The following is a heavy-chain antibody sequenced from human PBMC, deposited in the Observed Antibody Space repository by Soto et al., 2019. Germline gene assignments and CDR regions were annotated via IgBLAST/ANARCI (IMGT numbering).Heavy chain of an antibody. CDR1: GFTFSSYG. CDR3: AKDVFYGLWFGDESYGMDV. Sequence: GGSLSLSCAASGFTFSSYGMHWVRQAPGKGLEWVAVISYDGSNKYYADSVKGRFTISRDNSKNTLYLQMNSLRAEDTAVYYCAKDVFYGLWFGDESYGMDVWGQGTTVTVSS. D-gene: IGHD3-10*01. V-gene: IGHV3-30*18. CDR2: ISYDGSNK. J-gene: IGHJ6*02.